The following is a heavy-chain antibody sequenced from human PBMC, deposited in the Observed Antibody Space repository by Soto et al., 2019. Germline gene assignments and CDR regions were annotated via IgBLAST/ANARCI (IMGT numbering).Heavy chain of an antibody. CDR1: GFTFSNYW. CDR3: ASIDWNYDV. CDR2: INSDGSIT. D-gene: IGHD1-7*01. V-gene: IGHV3-74*01. J-gene: IGHJ4*02. Sequence: EVQLVESGGGLVQPGGSLRLSCAASGFTFSNYWMHWVRQAPGKGLVWVSRINSDGSITSYADCVKGRFTISRDNAKNTVYLQMNSLRAYDTAVYYCASIDWNYDVWGQGTLVTVSS.